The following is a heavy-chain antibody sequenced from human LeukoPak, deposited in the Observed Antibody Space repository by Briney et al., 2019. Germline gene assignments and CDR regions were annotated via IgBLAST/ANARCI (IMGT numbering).Heavy chain of an antibody. CDR2: INHSGST. D-gene: IGHD3-10*01. CDR1: GESFSGYY. V-gene: IGHV4-34*01. Sequence: SETLSLTCAVYGESFSGYYWSWIRQPPGKGLEWIGEINHSGSTNYNPSLKSRVTISVDKSKNQFSLKLSSVTAADTAVYYCASRGLLWFGELDYWGQGTLVTVSS. J-gene: IGHJ4*02. CDR3: ASRGLLWFGELDY.